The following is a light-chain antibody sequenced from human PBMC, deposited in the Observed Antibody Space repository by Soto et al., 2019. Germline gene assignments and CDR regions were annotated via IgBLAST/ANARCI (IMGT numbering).Light chain of an antibody. J-gene: IGKJ1*01. CDR3: QHYYSTPPT. V-gene: IGKV4-1*01. CDR2: WAS. CDR1: QSVLHSSNNKNY. Sequence: DIVMTQSPDSLAVSLGERATINCKSSQSVLHSSNNKNYLAWFQQKPGQPPKLLINWASTRESGVPDRFSGSGSGTDFTLTISSLQAEDVAVYYCQHYYSTPPTFGQGTKVEIK.